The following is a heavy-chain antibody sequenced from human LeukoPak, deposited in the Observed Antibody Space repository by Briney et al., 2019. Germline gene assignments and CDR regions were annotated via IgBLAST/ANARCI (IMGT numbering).Heavy chain of an antibody. CDR2: ISYDGSNK. CDR3: AKDHSSSVRAFDI. D-gene: IGHD6-13*01. J-gene: IGHJ3*02. Sequence: GRSLRLSCAASGFTFSSYGMHWVRQAPGKGLEWVAVISYDGSNKYYADSVKGRFTISRDNSKNTLYLQMNSLRAEDTAVYYCAKDHSSSVRAFDIWGQGTMVTVSS. CDR1: GFTFSSYG. V-gene: IGHV3-30*18.